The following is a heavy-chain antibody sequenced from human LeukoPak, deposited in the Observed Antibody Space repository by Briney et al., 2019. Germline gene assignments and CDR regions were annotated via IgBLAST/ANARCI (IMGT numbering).Heavy chain of an antibody. CDR2: IKENGNS. Sequence: PSETLSLTCSVHGRPFSGSYWSWIRQPPGKGLEWIGEIKENGNSKYIPSLESRVTISVDTSKNQFSLKVTSETAADTAVYYCARGGLYSSYFDSWGQGTLVAVS. V-gene: IGHV4-34*01. CDR1: GRPFSGSY. D-gene: IGHD4-11*01. J-gene: IGHJ4*02. CDR3: ARGGLYSSYFDS.